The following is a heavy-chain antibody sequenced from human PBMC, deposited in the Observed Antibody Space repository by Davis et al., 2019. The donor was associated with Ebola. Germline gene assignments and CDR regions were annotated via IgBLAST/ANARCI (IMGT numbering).Heavy chain of an antibody. V-gene: IGHV3-7*03. CDR1: GFTFRSYW. J-gene: IGHJ4*02. D-gene: IGHD3-10*01. CDR3: ARGGGSTQSGIDS. CDR2: IKEDGSEK. Sequence: GESLKISCAASGFTFRSYWMSWVRQAPGKGLEWVAKIKEDGSEKLEVDSVKGRFTISRDNAKDSLYLQMNSLRAEDTAVYYCARGGGSTQSGIDSWGQGTLVTVSS.